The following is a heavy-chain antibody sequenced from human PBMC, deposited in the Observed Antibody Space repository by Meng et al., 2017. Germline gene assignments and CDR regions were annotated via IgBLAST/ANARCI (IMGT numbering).Heavy chain of an antibody. V-gene: IGHV4-38-2*01. CDR1: GYSISSGYY. CDR3: ARAGDGDYGVYYYYYGMDV. CDR2: IYHSGST. Sequence: SETLSFTCAVSGYSISSGYYWGWIRQPPGKGLEWIGSIYHSGSTYYNPSLKSRVTISVDTSKNQFSLKLSSVTAADTAVYYCARAGDGDYGVYYYYYGMDVWGQGTTVTVSS. J-gene: IGHJ6*02. D-gene: IGHD4-17*01.